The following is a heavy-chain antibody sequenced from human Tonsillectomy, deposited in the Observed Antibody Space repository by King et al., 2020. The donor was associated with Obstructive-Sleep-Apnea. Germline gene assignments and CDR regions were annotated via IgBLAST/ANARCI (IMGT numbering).Heavy chain of an antibody. Sequence: VQLVESGGGLVQPGGSLRLSCAAFGFTFSSYAMSWVRQAPGKGLEWVSAISGRGGITYYADFVKGRFTTSRDNSKNTLYLQMNSLRAEDTAVYYCAKEHQGRYYDSSGLPGYWGQGTLVTVSS. CDR3: AKEHQGRYYDSSGLPGY. D-gene: IGHD3-22*01. V-gene: IGHV3-23*04. J-gene: IGHJ4*02. CDR1: GFTFSSYA. CDR2: ISGRGGIT.